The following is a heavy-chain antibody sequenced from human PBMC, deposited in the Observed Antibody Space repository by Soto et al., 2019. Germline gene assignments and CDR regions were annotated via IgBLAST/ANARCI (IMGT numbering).Heavy chain of an antibody. Sequence: SETLSLTCTVSGGSTSSGDYYWSWIRQPPGKGLEWIGYIYYSGSTYYNPSLKSRVTISVDTSKNQFSLKLSSVTAADTAVYYCARAPLLRYCSGGSCYSYGMDVWGQGTTVTVSS. D-gene: IGHD2-15*01. CDR1: GGSTSSGDYY. J-gene: IGHJ6*02. CDR3: ARAPLLRYCSGGSCYSYGMDV. V-gene: IGHV4-30-4*01. CDR2: IYYSGST.